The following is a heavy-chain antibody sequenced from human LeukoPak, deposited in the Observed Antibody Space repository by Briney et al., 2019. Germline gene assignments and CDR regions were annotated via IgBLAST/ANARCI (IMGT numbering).Heavy chain of an antibody. V-gene: IGHV3-23*01. J-gene: IGHJ4*02. CDR2: FCGNGGST. D-gene: IGHD6-19*01. Sequence: GGPLRLSCAASGFIYSNYCRHLVRHAAGERLEWVSSFCGNGGSTYYAHSVKGRFSISRANYKNTLFMRMNTLSAADAVIYSCAILRVAGRQPLLELGYWGQGTLVTVSS. CDR1: GFIYSNYC. CDR3: AILRVAGRQPLLELGY.